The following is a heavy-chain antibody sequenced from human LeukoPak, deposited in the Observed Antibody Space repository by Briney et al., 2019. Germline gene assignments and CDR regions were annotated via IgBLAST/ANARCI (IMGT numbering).Heavy chain of an antibody. CDR1: GGSISSSSYY. CDR3: ARGRITMIVVDY. V-gene: IGHV4-39*01. CDR2: IYYSGST. J-gene: IGHJ4*02. Sequence: SETLSLTCTVSGGSISSSSYYWGWIRQPPGKGLERIGSIYYSGSTYYNPSLKSRVTISVDTSKNRFSLKLSSVTAADTAVYYCARGRITMIVVDYWGQGTLVTVSS. D-gene: IGHD3-22*01.